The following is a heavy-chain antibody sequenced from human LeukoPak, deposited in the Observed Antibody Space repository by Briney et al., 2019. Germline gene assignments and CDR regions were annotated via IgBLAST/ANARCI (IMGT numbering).Heavy chain of an antibody. J-gene: IGHJ4*02. Sequence: ASVKVSRKASGGSFSSYAISWVRHAPGQGLEWMGGIIPIFGTANYAQKFQGRVTITADKSTSTAYMELSSLRSEDTAVYYCARAGGGWPRFDYWGQGTLITVSS. CDR2: IIPIFGTA. CDR1: GGSFSSYA. D-gene: IGHD6-19*01. V-gene: IGHV1-69*06. CDR3: ARAGGGWPRFDY.